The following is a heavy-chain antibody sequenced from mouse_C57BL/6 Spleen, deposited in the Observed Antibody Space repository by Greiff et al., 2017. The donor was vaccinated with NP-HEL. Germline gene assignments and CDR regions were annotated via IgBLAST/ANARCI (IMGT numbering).Heavy chain of an antibody. Sequence: VQLQQSGPVLVKPGASVQMSCKASGYTFTDYYMNWVKQSHGKSLEWIGVINPYNGGTSYNQKFKGKATLTVDKSSSTAYMELNSLTSEDSAVYYCARGDYGSSYDWFAYWGQGTLVTVSA. D-gene: IGHD1-1*01. CDR2: INPYNGGT. CDR3: ARGDYGSSYDWFAY. V-gene: IGHV1-19*01. J-gene: IGHJ3*01. CDR1: GYTFTDYY.